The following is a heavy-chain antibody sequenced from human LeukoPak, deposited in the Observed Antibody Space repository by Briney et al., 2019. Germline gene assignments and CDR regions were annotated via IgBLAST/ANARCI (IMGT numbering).Heavy chain of an antibody. D-gene: IGHD3-22*01. Sequence: GGSLRLSCVASGFTVSSNYMSWVRQAPGKGLEWVSVIYSGGSTYYADSVKGRFTISRDNSKNTLYLQMNSLRAEDTAVYYCAREGYDSSGYFFDYWGQGTLVTVSS. V-gene: IGHV3-53*01. CDR1: GFTVSSNY. CDR3: AREGYDSSGYFFDY. CDR2: IYSGGST. J-gene: IGHJ4*02.